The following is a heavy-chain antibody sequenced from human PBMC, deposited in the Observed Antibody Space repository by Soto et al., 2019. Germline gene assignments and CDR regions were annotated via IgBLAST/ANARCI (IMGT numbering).Heavy chain of an antibody. J-gene: IGHJ4*02. V-gene: IGHV1-46*01. CDR2: INPSGGST. CDR1: GYTFTRYY. CDR3: ARYPEYLSDATAVPESASFDY. Sequence: ASVKVSCKAYGYTFTRYYMHWVRQAPGQGLEWMGIINPSGGSTSYAQKFQGRVTMTRDTSTSTVYMELSSLRSEDTAVYYCARYPEYLSDATAVPESASFDYWGQGTLVTVSS. D-gene: IGHD1-1*01.